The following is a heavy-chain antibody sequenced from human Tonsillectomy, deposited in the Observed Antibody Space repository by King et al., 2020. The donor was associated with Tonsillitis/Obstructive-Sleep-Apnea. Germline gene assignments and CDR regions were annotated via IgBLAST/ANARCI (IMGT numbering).Heavy chain of an antibody. CDR3: ARDQGVLRFLEWSFDY. J-gene: IGHJ4*02. D-gene: IGHD3-3*01. CDR2: IWYDGSNK. V-gene: IGHV3-33*01. CDR1: GFTFSSYG. Sequence: QLVQSGGGVVQPGRSLRLSCAASGFTFSSYGMHWVRQAPGKGLEWVAVIWYDGSNKYYADSVKGRFTISRDNSKNTLYLQMNSLRAEDTAVYYCARDQGVLRFLEWSFDYWGQGTLVTVSS.